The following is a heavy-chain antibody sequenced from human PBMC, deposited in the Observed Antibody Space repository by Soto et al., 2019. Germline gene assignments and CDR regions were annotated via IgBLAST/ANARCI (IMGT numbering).Heavy chain of an antibody. J-gene: IGHJ5*02. CDR2: LYYSGTT. Sequence: SETLSLTCTVSGGSISSNNYYWGWIRQPPGKGLEWIGSLYYSGTTYYIPSLRSRLTIYLDTSKNQFSLKLSSVTAADTAVYYCARLRWDYYDTHGRLFAPWGQGSLVT. CDR1: GGSISSNNYY. CDR3: ARLRWDYYDTHGRLFAP. V-gene: IGHV4-39*01. D-gene: IGHD3-22*01.